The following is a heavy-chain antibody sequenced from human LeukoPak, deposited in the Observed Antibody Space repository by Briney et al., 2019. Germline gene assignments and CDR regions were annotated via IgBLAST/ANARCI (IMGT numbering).Heavy chain of an antibody. D-gene: IGHD3-10*01. J-gene: IGHJ4*02. V-gene: IGHV3-7*01. CDR1: SFTFSSYW. Sequence: GGSLRLSCAASSFTFSSYWMSWVRQAPGKGLEWVANVRQDGSEKSYVDSVKGRFTISRDNAKNTLYLQMNSRRAEDTAVYYCAKDAGSYFDYWGQGTLVTVPS. CDR2: VRQDGSEK. CDR3: AKDAGSYFDY.